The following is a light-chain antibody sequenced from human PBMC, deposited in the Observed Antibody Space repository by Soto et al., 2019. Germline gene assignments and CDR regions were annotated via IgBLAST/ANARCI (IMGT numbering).Light chain of an antibody. V-gene: IGLV2-14*03. CDR1: NSAVGAYDF. CDR3: SSHTTSNTRV. J-gene: IGLJ1*01. Sequence: SALTQASAGFGCPGQALAIPRPRNNSAVGAYDFVSWYQQHPDKAPKLLIYEVSNRPSGVSDRFSGSKSVNTATLTISGLQAEDEADYYCSSHTTSNTRVFGTGTKVTVL. CDR2: EVS.